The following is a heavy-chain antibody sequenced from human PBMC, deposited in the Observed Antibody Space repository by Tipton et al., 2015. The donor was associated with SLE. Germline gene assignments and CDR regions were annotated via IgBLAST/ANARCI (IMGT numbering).Heavy chain of an antibody. D-gene: IGHD7-27*01. CDR2: IYSGGAS. J-gene: IGHJ4*02. CDR1: GFIVSSTY. V-gene: IGHV3-53*04. CDR3: ARDPNGGYGSFDY. Sequence: SLRLSCAASGFIVSSTYMAWVRQAPGMGLECVSVIYSGGASYYADSVKGRFTFSRHDSKNTLYLQMNSLRPEDTAVYYCARDPNGGYGSFDYWGLGALVTVSS.